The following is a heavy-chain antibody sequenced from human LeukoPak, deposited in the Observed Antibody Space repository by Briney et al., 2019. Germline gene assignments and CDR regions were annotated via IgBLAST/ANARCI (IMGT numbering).Heavy chain of an antibody. J-gene: IGHJ3*01. CDR1: GDSVSNNNYA. Sequence: SQTLSLTCALSGDSVSNNNYAWNWIRQSPSRGLEWLGRTYYRSQWKNDYARSVTSRISVDPDTSKNQFSLHLSSVTPDDTAVYYCAGGYAFDVWGQGTRVTVSS. CDR3: AGGYAFDV. V-gene: IGHV6-1*01. CDR2: TYYRSQWKN.